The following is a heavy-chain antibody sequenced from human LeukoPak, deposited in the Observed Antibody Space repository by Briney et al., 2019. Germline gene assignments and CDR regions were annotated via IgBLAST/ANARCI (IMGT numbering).Heavy chain of an antibody. Sequence: KPSETLSLTCTVSGGSISSYYWSWIRQPPGKGLEWIGYIYYSGSTNYNPSLKSRVTISVDTSKNQFSLKLSSVTAADTAVYYCARVRPYGSGSSRRGWYFDLWGRGTLVTVSS. J-gene: IGHJ2*01. CDR1: GGSISSYY. D-gene: IGHD3-10*01. CDR3: ARVRPYGSGSSRRGWYFDL. V-gene: IGHV4-59*01. CDR2: IYYSGST.